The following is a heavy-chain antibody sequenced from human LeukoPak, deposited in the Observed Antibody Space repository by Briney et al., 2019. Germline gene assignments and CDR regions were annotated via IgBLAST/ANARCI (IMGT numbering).Heavy chain of an antibody. CDR1: GYTFTGYY. J-gene: IGHJ4*02. CDR3: ARVTAAAVYGY. D-gene: IGHD6-13*01. Sequence: ASVKVSCKASGYTFTGYYMHWVRQAPGQGLEWLGWINPNSGGTNYAQRFQGRVTMTRDTSISTAYMELSRLRSDDTAVYYCARVTAAAVYGYWGQGTLVTVSS. CDR2: INPNSGGT. V-gene: IGHV1-2*02.